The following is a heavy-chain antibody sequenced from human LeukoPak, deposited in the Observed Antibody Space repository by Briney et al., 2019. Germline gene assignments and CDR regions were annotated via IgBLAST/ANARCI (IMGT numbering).Heavy chain of an antibody. CDR1: GGSFSGYY. J-gene: IGHJ4*02. V-gene: IGHV4-34*01. D-gene: IGHD2-15*01. Sequence: SETLSLTCAVYGGSFSGYYWSWTRQPPGKGLEWIGEINHSGSTNYNPSLKSRVTISVDTSKNQFSLKLSSVTAADTAVYYCARDGVADYWGQGTLVTVSS. CDR2: INHSGST. CDR3: ARDGVADY.